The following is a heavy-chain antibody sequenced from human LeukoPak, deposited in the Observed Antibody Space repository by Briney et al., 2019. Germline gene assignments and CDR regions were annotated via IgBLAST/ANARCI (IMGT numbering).Heavy chain of an antibody. D-gene: IGHD3-10*01. CDR2: IYTSGNT. V-gene: IGHV4-4*07. CDR3: ARGGGRGGGWFGELLPPTNWFDP. CDR1: GGSISSYY. J-gene: IGHJ5*02. Sequence: SETLSLTCTVSGGSISSYYWSWIRQPAGKGLEWIGRIYTSGNTNYNPSLKSRVTMSVDTSKNQFSLKLSSVTAADTAVYYCARGGGRGGGWFGELLPPTNWFDPWGQGTLVTVSS.